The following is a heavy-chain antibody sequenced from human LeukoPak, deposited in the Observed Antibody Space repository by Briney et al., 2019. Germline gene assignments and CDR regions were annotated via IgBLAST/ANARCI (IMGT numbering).Heavy chain of an antibody. D-gene: IGHD3-3*01. J-gene: IGHJ6*02. CDR3: ARGRTIYYYGMDV. Sequence: SETLSLTCAVYGESFSGYYWSWIRQPPGKGLEWIGEINHSGSTNYNPSLKSRVTISVDTSKNQFSLKLSSVTAADTAVYYCARGRTIYYYGMDVWGQGTTVTVSS. V-gene: IGHV4-34*01. CDR2: INHSGST. CDR1: GESFSGYY.